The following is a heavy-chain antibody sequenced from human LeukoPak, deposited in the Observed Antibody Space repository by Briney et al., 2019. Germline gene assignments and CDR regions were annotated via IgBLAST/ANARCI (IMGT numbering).Heavy chain of an antibody. CDR2: MSVNSGNT. CDR3: ARGRGSRSFDY. J-gene: IGHJ4*02. V-gene: IGHV1-8*01. CDR1: GYTFTSYD. D-gene: IGHD1-14*01. Sequence: GASVKVSCKASGYTFTSYDINWVRQATGQGLEWMGWMSVNSGNTGYAQKFQGRVTMTRSTCISTAYMELSSLRSDDTAVYYCARGRGSRSFDYWGQGTLVTVSS.